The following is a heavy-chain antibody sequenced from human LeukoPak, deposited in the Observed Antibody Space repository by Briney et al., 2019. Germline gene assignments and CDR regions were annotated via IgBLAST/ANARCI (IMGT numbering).Heavy chain of an antibody. D-gene: IGHD2-21*01. CDR1: GFTFSSYW. Sequence: GGSLRLSCAASGFTFSSYWMTWVRQAPGKGLEWVANIKEDGSQKNYVDSVKGRFTISRDNAKNSLYLQMNSLRAEDTAVYYCATTGLLGDIPWGQGTLVTVSS. V-gene: IGHV3-7*03. J-gene: IGHJ5*02. CDR3: ATTGLLGDIP. CDR2: IKEDGSQK.